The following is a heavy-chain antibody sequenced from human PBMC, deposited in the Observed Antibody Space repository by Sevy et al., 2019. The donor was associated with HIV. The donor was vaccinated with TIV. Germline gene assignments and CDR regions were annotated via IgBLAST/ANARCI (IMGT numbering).Heavy chain of an antibody. CDR2: IHSSGGT. J-gene: IGHJ4*02. D-gene: IGHD5-12*01. V-gene: IGHV4-30-4*01. CDR3: ASKRGHNHGPFDY. Sequence: KQSQTISLTYTVSGGSISNSDSYWSWIRQPPGKALEWIGYIHSSGGTYYSPFLKTRVALSVDTFEKQFSLKLSFMTEADTAVYYRASKRGHNHGPFDYWGQGTLVYVSS. CDR1: GGSISNSDSY.